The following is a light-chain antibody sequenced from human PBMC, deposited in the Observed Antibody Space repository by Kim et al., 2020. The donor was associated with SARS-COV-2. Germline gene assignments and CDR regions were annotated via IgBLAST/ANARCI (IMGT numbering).Light chain of an antibody. Sequence: LSPGERATLSCRASQSLSSSLAWYQHKPGQAPRVLIYRTSNRATGIPTRFSGSGSGTDFTLTISSLDPEDFAVYYCQQRSDWPITLGQGTRLEIK. CDR3: QQRSDWPIT. CDR1: QSLSSS. V-gene: IGKV3-11*01. CDR2: RTS. J-gene: IGKJ5*01.